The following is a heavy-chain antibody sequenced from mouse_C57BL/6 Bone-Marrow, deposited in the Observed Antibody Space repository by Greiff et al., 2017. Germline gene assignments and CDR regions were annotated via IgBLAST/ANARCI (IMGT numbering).Heavy chain of an antibody. Sequence: EVKVVESGGGLVKPGGSLKLSCAASGFTFSSYAMSWVRQTPEKRLEWVATISDGGSYTYYPDNVKGRFTISRDNAKNNLYLQMSHLKSEDTAMYYCAREWLRRDVDFDYWGQGTTLTVSS. D-gene: IGHD2-2*01. CDR3: AREWLRRDVDFDY. CDR1: GFTFSSYA. V-gene: IGHV5-4*01. CDR2: ISDGGSYT. J-gene: IGHJ2*01.